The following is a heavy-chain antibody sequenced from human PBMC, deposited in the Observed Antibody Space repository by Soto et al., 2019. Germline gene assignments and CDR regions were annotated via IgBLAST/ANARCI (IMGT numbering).Heavy chain of an antibody. D-gene: IGHD1-26*01. V-gene: IGHV4-30-4*01. J-gene: IGHJ6*02. CDR3: ARVSGSYYYGMDV. Sequence: SETLSLTCTVSGGSISSGDYYWSWIRQPPGKGLEWIGYIYYSGSTNYNPSLKSRVTISVDKSKNQFSLRLTSVTAADTAVYYCARVSGSYYYGMDVWGQGTTVTVSS. CDR1: GGSISSGDYY. CDR2: IYYSGST.